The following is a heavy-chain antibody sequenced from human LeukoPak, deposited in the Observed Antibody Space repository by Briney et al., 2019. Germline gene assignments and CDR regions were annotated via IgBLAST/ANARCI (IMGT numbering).Heavy chain of an antibody. CDR2: ISYDGTGT. CDR3: ARVGASGWFAY. V-gene: IGHV3-64*01. D-gene: IGHD6-19*01. CDR1: GFTFSSYA. Sequence: PGGSLRLSCAASGFTFSSYAIHWVRRAPGKGLEYVSGISYDGTGTYYANSVKGRFTISRDNSRNTLYLQMGSLRAEDMAVYYCARVGASGWFAYWGQGTLVTVSS. J-gene: IGHJ5*01.